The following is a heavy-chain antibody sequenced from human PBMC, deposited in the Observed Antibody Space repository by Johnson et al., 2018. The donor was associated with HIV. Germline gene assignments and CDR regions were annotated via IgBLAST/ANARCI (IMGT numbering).Heavy chain of an antibody. CDR1: GFTFSSYG. CDR2: IKQDGSEK. J-gene: IGHJ3*02. V-gene: IGHV3-7*01. Sequence: VQLVESGGGAVQPGRSLRLSCAASGFTFSSYGMHWVRQAPGKGLEWVANIKQDGSEKHYVDSVKGRFTISRDNAKKSLSLQMNSLRPEDTAVYYCAKDFGLDWGNGFDIWGQGTMVTVSS. CDR3: AKDFGLDWGNGFDI. D-gene: IGHD3-16*01.